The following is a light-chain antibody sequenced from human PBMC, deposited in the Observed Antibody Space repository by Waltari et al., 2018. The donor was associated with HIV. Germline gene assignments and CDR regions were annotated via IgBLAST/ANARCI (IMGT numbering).Light chain of an antibody. CDR1: SSTTGASHD. CDR2: ANT. CDR3: QSYDSRLSDYV. Sequence: QSVLTQPPSVSGAPGQRVTISCTGSSSTTGASHDVHRYQQLPETAPKLLIYANTNRPSGVPDRFSGSKSGTSASLAITGLQAEDEADYYCQSYDSRLSDYVFGTGTKVTVL. J-gene: IGLJ1*01. V-gene: IGLV1-40*01.